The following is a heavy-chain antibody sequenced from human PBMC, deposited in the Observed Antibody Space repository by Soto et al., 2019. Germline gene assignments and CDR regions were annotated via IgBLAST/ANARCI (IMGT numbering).Heavy chain of an antibody. Sequence: EVQLLESGGGLVQPGGSLRLSCAASGFTFSSFAMNWVRQAPGKGLEWVSAISGSGRRTYYADSVKGRFAISRDNSKNTLYLQMSGLRVEDTAVYFCAKHEISLSWGNGPDYWGQGPLVTVSS. CDR1: GFTFSSFA. CDR3: AKHEISLSWGNGPDY. D-gene: IGHD3-3*02. V-gene: IGHV3-23*01. CDR2: ISGSGRRT. J-gene: IGHJ4*02.